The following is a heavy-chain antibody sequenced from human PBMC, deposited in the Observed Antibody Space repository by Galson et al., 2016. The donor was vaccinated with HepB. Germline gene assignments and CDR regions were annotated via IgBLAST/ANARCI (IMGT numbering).Heavy chain of an antibody. Sequence: SLRLSCAASGFTFNKYGMHWVRQAPGKGLEWVAADSVHGGRKFYADAAKGRFTISRDSANNMLFLQMTSLRADDTAVYYCAKRHEYCPPVGCSFDYWGQGTLFSVSS. CDR3: AKRHEYCPPVGCSFDY. CDR2: DSVHGGRK. J-gene: IGHJ4*02. D-gene: IGHD3-10*02. V-gene: IGHV3-30*18. CDR1: GFTFNKYG.